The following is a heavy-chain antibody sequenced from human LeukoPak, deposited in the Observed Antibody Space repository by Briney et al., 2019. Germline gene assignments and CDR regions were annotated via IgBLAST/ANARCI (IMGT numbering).Heavy chain of an antibody. J-gene: IGHJ3*01. CDR1: GYTFTSYY. Sequence: ASVKVSCKASGYTFTSYYMHWVRQAPGQGLEWMGIINPSGGSTSYAQNFQGRVTMTRDTSTSTVYMELSSLRSEDTAVYYCARDRGSDCDYGGGDAFDVWGQGTMVTVSS. D-gene: IGHD4-23*01. CDR2: INPSGGST. V-gene: IGHV1-46*01. CDR3: ARDRGSDCDYGGGDAFDV.